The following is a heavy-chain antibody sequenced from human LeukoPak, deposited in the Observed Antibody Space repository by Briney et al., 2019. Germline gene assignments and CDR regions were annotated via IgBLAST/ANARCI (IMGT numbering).Heavy chain of an antibody. J-gene: IGHJ5*02. CDR3: ARDETSDNWFDP. CDR2: IYYSGST. V-gene: IGHV4-34*01. CDR1: GGSFSGYY. Sequence: SETLSLTCAVYGGSFSGYYWSWIRQPPGKGLEWIGSIYYSGSTYYNPSLKSRVTISVDTSKNQFSLKLSSVTAADTAVYYCARDETSDNWFDPWGQGTLVTVSS.